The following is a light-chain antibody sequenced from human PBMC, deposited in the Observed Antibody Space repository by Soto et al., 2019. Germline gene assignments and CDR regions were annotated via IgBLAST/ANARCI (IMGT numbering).Light chain of an antibody. CDR3: QQYGRSPRT. J-gene: IGKJ1*01. CDR2: DTS. Sequence: EIVMTQSPATLSVSPGESATLSCRASQSVSSDLAWYQQKPGQSPRLLIYDTSNRATGIPDRFSGSGSGTDFSLFISRLEPEDFAVYYCQQYGRSPRTFGQGTKVDIK. CDR1: QSVSSD. V-gene: IGKV3-20*01.